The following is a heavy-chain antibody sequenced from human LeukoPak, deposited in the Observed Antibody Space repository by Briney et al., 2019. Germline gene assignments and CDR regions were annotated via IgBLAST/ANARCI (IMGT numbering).Heavy chain of an antibody. Sequence: WASVKVSCKASGGTFSSYAISWVRQAPGQGLEWMGGIIPIFGTANYAQKFQGRVTITADESTSTAYMELSSLRSEDTAVYYCARGYPTVVPAAISRYYYYYMDVWGKGTTVTVSS. CDR3: ARGYPTVVPAAISRYYYYYMDV. J-gene: IGHJ6*03. CDR1: GGTFSSYA. V-gene: IGHV1-69*13. CDR2: IIPIFGTA. D-gene: IGHD2-2*01.